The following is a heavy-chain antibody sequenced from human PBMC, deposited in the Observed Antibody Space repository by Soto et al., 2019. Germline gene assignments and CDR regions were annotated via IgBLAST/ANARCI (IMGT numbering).Heavy chain of an antibody. CDR1: GYTLTELS. D-gene: IGHD3-10*01. CDR2: FDPEDGET. Sequence: ASVKVSCKVSGYTLTELSMHWVRQGPGKGLEWMGGFDPEDGETIYAQKFQGRVTMTEDTSTDTAYMELSSLRSEDTAVYYCATPSGRYHDAFDIWGQGTMVTVSS. V-gene: IGHV1-24*01. J-gene: IGHJ3*02. CDR3: ATPSGRYHDAFDI.